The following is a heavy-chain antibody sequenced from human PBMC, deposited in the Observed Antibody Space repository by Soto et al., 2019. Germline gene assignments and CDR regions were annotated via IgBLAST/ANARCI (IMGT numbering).Heavy chain of an antibody. CDR3: ARGVSVTLAVQGGAPDKNYFDS. V-gene: IGHV4-34*04. D-gene: IGHD1-26*01. Sequence: SETLSLTCAVSGGSFSGFYWSWIRQSSGKGLEWIGEIDHSGITNHSTALKSRATMSVDTSKNQFSLKLRSVTAADTAVYYCARGVSVTLAVQGGAPDKNYFDSWSQGTLVTVSS. CDR1: GGSFSGFY. J-gene: IGHJ4*02. CDR2: IDHSGIT.